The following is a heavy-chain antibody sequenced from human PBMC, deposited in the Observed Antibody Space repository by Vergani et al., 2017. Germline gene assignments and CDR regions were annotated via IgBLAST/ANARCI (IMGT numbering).Heavy chain of an antibody. Sequence: QVQLVQSGAEVKKPGAAVKVSCKASGYYFTDNYLHWVRQAPGQGLEWMGRITPQNGGTQYAEKFKGRVTMTRDTSITTAYMELTSLTSDDTAVYYCARGGTFGWLSPWGQGTLVTVSS. CDR1: GYYFTDNY. CDR3: ARGGTFGWLSP. CDR2: ITPQNGGT. D-gene: IGHD3-9*01. V-gene: IGHV1-2*02. J-gene: IGHJ5*02.